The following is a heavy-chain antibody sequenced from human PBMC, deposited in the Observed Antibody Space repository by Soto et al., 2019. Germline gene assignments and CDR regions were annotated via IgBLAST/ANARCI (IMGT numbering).Heavy chain of an antibody. CDR3: AKSSMVRGVIITRRGFPPYYMDV. D-gene: IGHD3-10*01. J-gene: IGHJ6*03. CDR2: ISWNSGSI. CDR1: GFTFDDYA. Sequence: PGGSLRLSCAASGFTFDDYAMHWVRQAPGKGLEWVSGISWNSGSIGYADSVKGRFTISRDNAKNSLYLQMNSLRAEDTALYYCAKSSMVRGVIITRRGFPPYYMDVWGKGTTVTAP. V-gene: IGHV3-9*01.